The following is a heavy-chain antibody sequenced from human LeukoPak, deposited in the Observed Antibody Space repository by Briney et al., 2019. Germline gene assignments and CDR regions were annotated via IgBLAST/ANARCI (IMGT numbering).Heavy chain of an antibody. Sequence: PGGSLRLSCAASGFTFSSYGMHWVRQAPGKGLEWVAVISYDGSNKYYADSVKGRFTISRDNSKNTLYLQMNSLRAEDTAVYYCAKGGREQQLALDYWGQGTLVTVSS. CDR2: ISYDGSNK. CDR3: AKGGREQQLALDY. CDR1: GFTFSSYG. D-gene: IGHD6-13*01. J-gene: IGHJ4*02. V-gene: IGHV3-30*18.